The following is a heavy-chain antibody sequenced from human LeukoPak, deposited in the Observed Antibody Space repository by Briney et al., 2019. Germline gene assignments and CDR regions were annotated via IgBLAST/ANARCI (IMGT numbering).Heavy chain of an antibody. CDR2: INQGGSVK. CDR1: ELTLSDHY. V-gene: IGHV3-7*01. D-gene: IGHD5/OR15-5a*01. CDR3: VRLSRSVPNDY. J-gene: IGHJ4*02. Sequence: GGSLRLSCAASELTLSDHYMDWVRQPPGKGLEWVANINQGGSVKQHVDSVEGRFTVSRDNAKNSLFLQMNSLRAEDTAVYYCVRLSRSVPNDYWGQGTLVTVSS.